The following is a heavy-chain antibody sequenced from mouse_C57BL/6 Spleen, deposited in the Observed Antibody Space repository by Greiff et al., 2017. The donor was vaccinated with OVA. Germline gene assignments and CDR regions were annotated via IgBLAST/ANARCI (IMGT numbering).Heavy chain of an antibody. CDR2: IYWDDDK. D-gene: IGHD2-10*01. Sequence: VKLMESGPGILQSSQTLSLTCSFSGFSLSTSGMGVSWIRQPSGKGLEWLAHIYWDDDKRYNPSLKSRLTISKDTSRNQVFLKITSVDTADTATYYCARPYYGNRYYAMDYWGQGTSVTVSS. CDR1: GFSLSTSGMG. V-gene: IGHV8-12*01. CDR3: ARPYYGNRYYAMDY. J-gene: IGHJ4*01.